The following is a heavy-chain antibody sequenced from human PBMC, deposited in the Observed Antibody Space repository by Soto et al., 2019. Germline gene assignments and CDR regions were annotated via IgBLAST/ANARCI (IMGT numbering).Heavy chain of an antibody. J-gene: IGHJ6*02. Sequence: PGGSLRLSCAASGFTFSSYGMHWVRQAPGKGLEWVAVISYDGSNKYYADSVKGRFTISRDNSKNTLYLQMNSLRAEDTAVYYCAKDRYYSYGPFIYYYGMDVWGQGTTVTVSS. CDR1: GFTFSSYG. CDR2: ISYDGSNK. D-gene: IGHD5-18*01. V-gene: IGHV3-30*18. CDR3: AKDRYYSYGPFIYYYGMDV.